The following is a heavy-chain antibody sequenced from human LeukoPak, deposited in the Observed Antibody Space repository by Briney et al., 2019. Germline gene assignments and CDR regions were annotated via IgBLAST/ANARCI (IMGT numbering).Heavy chain of an antibody. J-gene: IGHJ4*02. V-gene: IGHV3-43*02. Sequence: GGSLRLSCAASGFTFDDYAMHWVRQAPGKGLEWVSLISGDGGSTYYADSVKGRFTISRDNSKNSLYLQMNSLRTEDTALYYCAKDIWYSSSSRGRDYFGYWGQGTLVTVSS. CDR1: GFTFDDYA. CDR3: AKDIWYSSSSRGRDYFGY. D-gene: IGHD6-6*01. CDR2: ISGDGGST.